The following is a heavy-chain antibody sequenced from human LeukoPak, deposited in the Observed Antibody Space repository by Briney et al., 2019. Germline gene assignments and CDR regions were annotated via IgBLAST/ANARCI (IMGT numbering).Heavy chain of an antibody. Sequence: GGSLRLSCAASGFTFSSYWMHWVRQAPGKGLVWVSRINSDGSSTSYADSVKGRFTISRDNAKNSLYLQMNSLRAEDTAVYYCARDGGSGNYFIDYWGQGTLVTVSS. CDR2: INSDGSST. CDR1: GFTFSSYW. CDR3: ARDGGSGNYFIDY. V-gene: IGHV3-74*01. J-gene: IGHJ4*02. D-gene: IGHD3-10*01.